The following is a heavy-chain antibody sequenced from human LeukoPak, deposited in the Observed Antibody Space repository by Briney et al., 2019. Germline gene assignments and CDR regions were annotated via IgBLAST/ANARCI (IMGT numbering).Heavy chain of an antibody. CDR2: INPDSGGT. CDR3: ARGPYYFDNSGYYYD. V-gene: IGHV1-2*02. Sequence: ASVKVSCKASGYTFTSYGISWVRQAPGQGLEWMGWINPDSGGTNSAQKFQGRVTMTRDTSISTAYMELSRLKSDDTAVYYCARGPYYFDNSGYYYDWGQGTLVTVSS. CDR1: GYTFTSYG. J-gene: IGHJ4*02. D-gene: IGHD3-22*01.